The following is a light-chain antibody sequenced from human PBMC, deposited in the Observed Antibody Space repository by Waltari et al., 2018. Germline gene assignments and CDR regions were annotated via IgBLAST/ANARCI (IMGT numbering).Light chain of an antibody. CDR2: AAS. J-gene: IGKJ4*01. CDR1: QDISSW. CDR3: QQAKEVPHT. Sequence: DIQMTQSPSSVSAPVVDRVPITCRASQDISSWLAWYQQRPGKAPKLLIYAASSLQSGVPPRFSGSGTGTDFTLTISRLQAEDFATYYCQQAKEVPHTFGGGTNVEIK. V-gene: IGKV1-12*01.